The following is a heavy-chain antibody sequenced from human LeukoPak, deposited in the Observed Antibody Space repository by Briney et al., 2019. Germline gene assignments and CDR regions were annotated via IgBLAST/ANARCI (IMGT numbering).Heavy chain of an antibody. J-gene: IGHJ4*02. D-gene: IGHD1-26*01. CDR2: IKQDGSER. CDR1: GLTISNYW. CDR3: ARGGGRFYNY. V-gene: IGHV3-7*04. Sequence: GGSLRLSCTASGLTISNYWMSWVRQAPGKGLEWVANIKQDGSERYYVDSVKGRFTISRDNAKNSLYLQMNSLRVEDTAVYYCARGGGRFYNYWGQGTLVTVSS.